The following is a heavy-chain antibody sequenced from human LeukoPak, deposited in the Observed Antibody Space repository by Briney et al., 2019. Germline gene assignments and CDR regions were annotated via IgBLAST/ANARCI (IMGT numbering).Heavy chain of an antibody. J-gene: IGHJ6*02. Sequence: SETLSLTCSVSGVSISAYYWSWLQQPAGKGLEWIGRIYPGESIYASENTNYNPSLKSRVSMSGDTSKNQVSLKLRSVTAADTAVYYCARTGLGLAVAGHYYYAMDVWGQGTTVTVSS. CDR2: IYPGESIYASENT. D-gene: IGHD6-19*01. CDR3: ARTGLGLAVAGHYYYAMDV. CDR1: GVSISAYY. V-gene: IGHV4-4*07.